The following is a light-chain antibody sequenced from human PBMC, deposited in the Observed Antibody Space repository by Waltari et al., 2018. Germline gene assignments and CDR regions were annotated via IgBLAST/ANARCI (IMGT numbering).Light chain of an antibody. Sequence: DIQMTQSPSSLSASVGDRVTITYRASQSISNYLDWYQQKPGKAPKLLIYAASSLQRGVPSRFSGSGSGTDFTLTISSLQPEDFTTYYCQQGYSTPLTFGGGTKVEIK. V-gene: IGKV1-39*01. J-gene: IGKJ4*01. CDR1: QSISNY. CDR2: AAS. CDR3: QQGYSTPLT.